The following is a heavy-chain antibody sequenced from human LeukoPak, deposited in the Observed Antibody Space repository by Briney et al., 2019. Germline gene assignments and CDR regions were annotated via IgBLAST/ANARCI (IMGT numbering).Heavy chain of an antibody. CDR1: GYTFTSYY. Sequence: ASVKVSCKVSGYTFTSYYMHWVRQAPGQGLEWMGIINPSGGSTSYAQKFQGRVTMTRDTSTSTVYMELSSLRSEDTAVYYCARAVSPSTWIQLLRDCRRGNWFDLWGQGTLVTVSP. CDR2: INPSGGST. J-gene: IGHJ5*02. V-gene: IGHV1-46*01. CDR3: ARAVSPSTWIQLLRDCRRGNWFDL. D-gene: IGHD5-18*01.